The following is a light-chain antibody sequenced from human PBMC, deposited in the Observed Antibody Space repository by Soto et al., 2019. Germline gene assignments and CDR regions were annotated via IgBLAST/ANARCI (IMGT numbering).Light chain of an antibody. Sequence: QSVLTQPPSASGSPGQSVTISCTGTSNDIGAYNYVSWYQQYPGKAPKLIIYEVFRRPSGVPDRFSGSKSGNTASLTVSGLQPEDEADYYCSSYAGRETGVFGTWTKLTVL. CDR2: EVF. J-gene: IGLJ1*01. CDR1: SNDIGAYNY. V-gene: IGLV2-8*01. CDR3: SSYAGRETGV.